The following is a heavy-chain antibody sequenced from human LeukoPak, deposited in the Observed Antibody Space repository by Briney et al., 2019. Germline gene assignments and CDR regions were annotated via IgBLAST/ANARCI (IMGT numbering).Heavy chain of an antibody. D-gene: IGHD3-10*02. CDR1: GFTFSSYA. Sequence: GGSLRLSCAASGFTFSSYAMSWVRQAPGKGLRWVSAISGSGGSTYYADSVKGRFTISRDNAKNSLYLQMNSLRAEDTAVYYCAELGITMIGGVWGKGTTVTISS. V-gene: IGHV3-23*01. CDR2: ISGSGGST. J-gene: IGHJ6*04. CDR3: AELGITMIGGV.